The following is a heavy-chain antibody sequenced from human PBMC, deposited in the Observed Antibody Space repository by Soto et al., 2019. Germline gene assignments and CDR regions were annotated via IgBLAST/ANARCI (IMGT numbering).Heavy chain of an antibody. J-gene: IGHJ5*02. D-gene: IGHD2-21*02. CDR3: ARDIRAYCGGDCYSVWFDP. Sequence: SETLSLTCTVSGGSISSGDYYWSWIRQPPGKGLEWIGYIYYSGSTYYNPSLKSRVTISVDRSKNQFSLKLSSVTAADTAVYYCARDIRAYCGGDCYSVWFDPWGQGTLVTVSS. CDR2: IYYSGST. V-gene: IGHV4-30-4*01. CDR1: GGSISSGDYY.